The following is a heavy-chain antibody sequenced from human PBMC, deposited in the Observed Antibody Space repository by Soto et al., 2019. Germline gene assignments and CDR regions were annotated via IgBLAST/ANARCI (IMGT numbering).Heavy chain of an antibody. V-gene: IGHV3-30*03. J-gene: IGHJ4*02. CDR1: GFAFSSYG. CDR2: ISYDGSRQ. Sequence: QAQLVESGGGVVQPGRSLRLSCAASGFAFSSYGMHWVRQAPGTGLEWVAVISYDGSRQNYADSVKARFTIYRDNSKNMVLLQIISLRAEDTAVYCCVSERGYGHASVPYSWGQGTLVSVSS. D-gene: IGHD5-18*01. CDR3: VSERGYGHASVPYS.